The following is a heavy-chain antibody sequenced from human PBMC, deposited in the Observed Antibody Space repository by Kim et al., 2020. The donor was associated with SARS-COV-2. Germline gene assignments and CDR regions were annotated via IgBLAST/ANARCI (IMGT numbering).Heavy chain of an antibody. CDR2: IYYSGST. V-gene: IGHV4-39*01. J-gene: IGHJ3*02. D-gene: IGHD6-19*01. CDR1: GGSISSSSYY. Sequence: SETLSLTCTVSGGSISSSSYYWGWIRQPPGKGLEWIGSIYYSGSTYYNPSLKSRVTISVDTSKNQFSLKLSSVTAADTAVYYCARRGSGFIGAFDIWGQGTMVTVSS. CDR3: ARRGSGFIGAFDI.